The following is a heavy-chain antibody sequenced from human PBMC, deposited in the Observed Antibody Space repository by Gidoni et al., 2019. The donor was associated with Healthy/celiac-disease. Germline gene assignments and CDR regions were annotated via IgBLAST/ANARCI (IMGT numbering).Heavy chain of an antibody. CDR2: IKSKTDGGTT. J-gene: IGHJ4*02. V-gene: IGHV3-15*01. CDR3: TTGPVLLWFGEPRDYFDY. D-gene: IGHD3-10*01. Sequence: EVQLVESGGGLVKPGGALRLSCAASGFTFRNAWMSWVRQAPGKGLEWVGRIKSKTDGGTTDYAAPVKGRFTISRDDSKNTLYLQMNSLKTEDTAVYYCTTGPVLLWFGEPRDYFDYWGQGTLVTVSS. CDR1: GFTFRNAW.